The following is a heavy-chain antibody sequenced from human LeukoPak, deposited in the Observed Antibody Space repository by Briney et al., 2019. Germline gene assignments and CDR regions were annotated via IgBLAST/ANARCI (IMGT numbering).Heavy chain of an antibody. CDR1: GFTLRSPA. V-gene: IGHV3-23*01. Sequence: GGSLRLYCAASGFTLRSPAMSWVRQSPGKGLEWVSAISGDGGTISYAASVRGRFTISRDNAKNTLFLQMSSLRAGDTALYYCAKELYGNPSGYWGQGTRVTVSS. J-gene: IGHJ4*02. D-gene: IGHD2-8*01. CDR3: AKELYGNPSGY. CDR2: ISGDGGTI.